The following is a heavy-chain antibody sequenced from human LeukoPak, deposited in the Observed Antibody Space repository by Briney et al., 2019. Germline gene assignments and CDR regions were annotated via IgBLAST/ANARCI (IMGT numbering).Heavy chain of an antibody. CDR1: GGSFSGYY. J-gene: IGHJ4*02. CDR2: INHSGST. CDR3: ARGRGYNSFDY. D-gene: IGHD5-24*01. V-gene: IGHV4-34*01. Sequence: WETLSPTCAVYGGSFSGYYWSWLRQPPGKGLEWIGEINHSGSTNYNPSLKSRVTISVDTSKNQFSLKLRSVTAADTAVYYCARGRGYNSFDYWGQGTLVTVSS.